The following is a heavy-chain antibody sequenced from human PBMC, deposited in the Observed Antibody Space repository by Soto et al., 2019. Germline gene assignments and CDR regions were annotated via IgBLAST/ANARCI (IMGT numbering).Heavy chain of an antibody. D-gene: IGHD3-3*01. CDR2: ISAYNGNT. CDR3: ARDWIFGVVICYYYGMDV. V-gene: IGHV1-18*01. Sequence: ASVKVSCKASGYTFTSYGISWVRQAPGQGLEWMGWISAYNGNTNYAQKLQGRVTMTTDTSTSTAYMELRSLRSDDTAVYYCARDWIFGVVICYYYGMDVWGQGTTVTVSS. CDR1: GYTFTSYG. J-gene: IGHJ6*02.